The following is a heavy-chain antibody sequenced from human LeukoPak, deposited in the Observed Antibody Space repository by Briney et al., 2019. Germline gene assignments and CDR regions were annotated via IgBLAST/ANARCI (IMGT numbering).Heavy chain of an antibody. CDR3: ATVGGSGSYYSHYFDS. D-gene: IGHD3-10*01. Sequence: PSETLSLTCSVSGDSISSYYWSWIRQPPGKGLEWIGYIYYSGSTNYNPSLKSRVTISVDTSKNQFSLKLSSVTAADTAVYYCATVGGSGSYYSHYFDSWGQGTLVTVSS. CDR2: IYYSGST. CDR1: GDSISSYY. V-gene: IGHV4-59*01. J-gene: IGHJ4*02.